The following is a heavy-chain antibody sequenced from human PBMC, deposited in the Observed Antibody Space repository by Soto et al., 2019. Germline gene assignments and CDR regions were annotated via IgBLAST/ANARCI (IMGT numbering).Heavy chain of an antibody. D-gene: IGHD3-22*01. CDR2: ISSSSSYI. V-gene: IGHV3-21*01. CDR3: ARAREHYDSSGYYDYYGMDV. CDR1: GFTFSSYS. Sequence: GGSLRLSCAASGFTFSSYSMNWVRQAPGEGLEWVSSISSSSSYIYYADSVKGRFTISRDNAKNSLYLQMNSLRAEDTAVYYCARAREHYDSSGYYDYYGMDVWGQGTTVTVSS. J-gene: IGHJ6*02.